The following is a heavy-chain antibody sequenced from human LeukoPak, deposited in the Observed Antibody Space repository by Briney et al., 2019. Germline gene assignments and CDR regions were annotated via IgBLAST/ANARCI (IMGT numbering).Heavy chain of an antibody. J-gene: IGHJ5*02. CDR2: INHSGST. Sequence: SETLSLTCAVYGGSFSGYYWSWIRKPPGKGLEWIGEINHSGSTNYNPSLKSRVTISVDTSKNQFSLKLSSVTAADTAVYYCARWYSSSSEDWFDPWGQGTLVTVSS. CDR3: ARWYSSSSEDWFDP. D-gene: IGHD6-6*01. CDR1: GGSFSGYY. V-gene: IGHV4-34*01.